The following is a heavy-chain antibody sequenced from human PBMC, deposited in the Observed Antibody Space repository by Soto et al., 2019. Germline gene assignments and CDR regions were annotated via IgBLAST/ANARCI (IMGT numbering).Heavy chain of an antibody. CDR1: GFTFSSYD. J-gene: IGHJ6*02. D-gene: IGHD2-15*01. CDR3: ARDQGCSGGSCRRYYYGMDV. V-gene: IGHV3-13*01. CDR2: IGTAGDT. Sequence: QPGGSLRLSCAASGFTFSSYDMHWVRQATGKGLEWVSAIGTAGDTYYPGSVKGRFTISRENAKNSLYLQMNSLRAEDTAVYYCARDQGCSGGSCRRYYYGMDVWGQGTTVTVSS.